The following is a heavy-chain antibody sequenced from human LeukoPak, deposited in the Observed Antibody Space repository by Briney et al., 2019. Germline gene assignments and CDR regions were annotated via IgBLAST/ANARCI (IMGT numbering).Heavy chain of an antibody. CDR2: IKPDGGNK. V-gene: IGHV3-7*01. D-gene: IGHD3-10*01. J-gene: IGHJ3*02. CDR3: AKDGEAFDI. Sequence: GGSLRLSCAASGFTFSGSWMTWVRQAPGKGLEWVANIKPDGGNKYYVDSVKGRFTISRDNGKKSLYLQMNDLRDEDTALYYCAKDGEAFDIWGQGTMVTVSS. CDR1: GFTFSGSW.